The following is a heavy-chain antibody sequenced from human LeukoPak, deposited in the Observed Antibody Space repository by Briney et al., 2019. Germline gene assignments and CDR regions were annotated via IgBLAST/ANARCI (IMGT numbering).Heavy chain of an antibody. CDR1: GFTFSSYG. J-gene: IGHJ4*02. CDR3: ARDLLAGTGGDY. CDR2: ISYDGSNK. Sequence: GRSLRLSCAASGFTFSSYGMHWVRQAPGKGLEWVSVISYDGSNKYYADSVKGRFTISRDNSKNTLYLEMNSLRAEDTAVYYCARDLLAGTGGDYWGQGTLVTVSS. D-gene: IGHD6-19*01. V-gene: IGHV3-30*03.